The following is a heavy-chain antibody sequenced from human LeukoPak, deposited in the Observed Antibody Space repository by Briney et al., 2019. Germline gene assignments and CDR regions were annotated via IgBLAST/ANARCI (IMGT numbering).Heavy chain of an antibody. J-gene: IGHJ5*02. CDR1: GYSISSGYY. V-gene: IGHV4-38-2*02. CDR2: IYHSGST. Sequence: SETLSLTCTVSGYSISSGYYWGWIRQPPGKGLEWIGSIYHSGSTYYNPSLNGRVTISIDTSKNQFSLTLSSVTAADTAVYYCARERRYGDYVGWFDPWGQGTLVTVSS. CDR3: ARERRYGDYVGWFDP. D-gene: IGHD4-17*01.